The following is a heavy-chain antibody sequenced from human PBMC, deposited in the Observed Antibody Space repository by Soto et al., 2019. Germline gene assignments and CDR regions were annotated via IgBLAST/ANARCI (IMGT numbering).Heavy chain of an antibody. J-gene: IGHJ4*02. Sequence: SGPTLVNPTPTLTLTCTFSGXXXXXXXXXXXXXXXPPGKALEWLALIDWDDDKYYSTSLKTRLTISKDTSKNQVVLTMTNMDPVDTATYYCGRMKGSGXYYTDWWGLGTLVTVSS. CDR2: IDWDDDK. CDR1: GXXXXXXXXX. CDR3: GRMKGSGXYYTDW. D-gene: IGHD3-10*01. V-gene: IGHV2-70*01.